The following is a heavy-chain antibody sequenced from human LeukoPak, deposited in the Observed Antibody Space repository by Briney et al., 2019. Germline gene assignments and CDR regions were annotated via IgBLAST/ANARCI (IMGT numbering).Heavy chain of an antibody. D-gene: IGHD2-2*01. J-gene: IGHJ4*02. CDR1: GFSFSNYW. V-gene: IGHV3-7*01. CDR2: IKFDGSNK. CDR3: ARDSGYCSSTGCYVHYFDY. Sequence: PGGSLRLSCAASGFSFSNYWMSWVRQAPGKGLEWVANIKFDGSNKFYVDSVKGRFTISRDNAKNLLYLQMNSLRAEDTAVYYCARDSGYCSSTGCYVHYFDYWGQGTLVTVSS.